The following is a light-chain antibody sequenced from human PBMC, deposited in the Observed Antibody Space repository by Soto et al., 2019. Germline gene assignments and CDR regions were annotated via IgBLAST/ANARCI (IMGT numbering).Light chain of an antibody. V-gene: IGKV3-15*01. Sequence: EIVMTQSPATLSVSPGEKTTLSCRASRSVSRNLAWYQQKPGQTPSLLIYGTSTRANGVPARFSASGAGTEFTLTISSLQSEDFAVYYCQQYNNWPLTFGGGTKVEIK. CDR1: RSVSRN. CDR2: GTS. J-gene: IGKJ4*01. CDR3: QQYNNWPLT.